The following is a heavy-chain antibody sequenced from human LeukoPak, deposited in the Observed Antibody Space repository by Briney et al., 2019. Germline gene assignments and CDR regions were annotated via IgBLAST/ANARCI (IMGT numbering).Heavy chain of an antibody. J-gene: IGHJ4*02. Sequence: GGSLRLSCAASGFTFSSYGMHWVRQAPGKGLEWVAFIRYDGSNKYYADSVKGRFTNSRDNSRNTLYLHMNSLRPEDTAVYYCAKDRTGSYFFDYWGQGTLVTVSS. CDR2: IRYDGSNK. CDR1: GFTFSSYG. V-gene: IGHV3-30*02. CDR3: AKDRTGSYFFDY. D-gene: IGHD2-15*01.